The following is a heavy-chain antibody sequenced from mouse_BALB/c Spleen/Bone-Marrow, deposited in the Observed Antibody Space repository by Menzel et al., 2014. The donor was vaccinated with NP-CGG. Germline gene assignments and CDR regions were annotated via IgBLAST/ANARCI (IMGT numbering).Heavy chain of an antibody. D-gene: IGHD4-1*01. CDR2: IDPASDYT. Sequence: VQLQQSGAELVKPGASAKLSCTASGFNIKDTYMHWVKQRPEQGLEWIGRIDPASDYTQFDSKFQGKATITADTSSNTAYLQLSSLTSEDTAVYYRATLTGTFDYWGQGTTLTVSS. CDR1: GFNIKDTY. CDR3: ATLTGTFDY. J-gene: IGHJ2*01. V-gene: IGHV14-3*02.